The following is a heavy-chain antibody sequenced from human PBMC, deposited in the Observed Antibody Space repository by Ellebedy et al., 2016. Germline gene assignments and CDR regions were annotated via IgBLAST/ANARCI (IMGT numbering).Heavy chain of an antibody. V-gene: IGHV4-39*01. CDR2: IYYTGST. Sequence: SETLSLXXTVSGDSISSSRCYWGWIRQPPGKGLEWLGSIYYTGSTFYNPSLKSRLTISVDTSKNQFSLSLSSVTAADTAVYYCARLDYDFWTGDFDFWGQGTLVTVSS. J-gene: IGHJ4*02. CDR1: GDSISSSRCY. D-gene: IGHD3-3*01. CDR3: ARLDYDFWTGDFDF.